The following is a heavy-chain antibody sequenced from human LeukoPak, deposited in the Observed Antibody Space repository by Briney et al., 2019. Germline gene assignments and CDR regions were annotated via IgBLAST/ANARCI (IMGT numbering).Heavy chain of an antibody. Sequence: SQTLSLTCAISGDSVSSNSAAWNWIRQSPSRGLEWLGGTYYRSKWYNDYAVSVKSRITINPDTSKNQFSLQLNSVTPEDTGMYYCARDPEDTDYDSNNAFDIWGQGTMVTVSS. CDR3: ARDPEDTDYDSNNAFDI. CDR2: TYYRSKWYN. D-gene: IGHD5-12*01. J-gene: IGHJ3*02. CDR1: GDSVSSNSAA. V-gene: IGHV6-1*01.